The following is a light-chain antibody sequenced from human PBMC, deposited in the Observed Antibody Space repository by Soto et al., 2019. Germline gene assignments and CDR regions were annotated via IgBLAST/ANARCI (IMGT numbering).Light chain of an antibody. Sequence: QSALTQPASVSGSPGQSITISCTGTSSDVGYYNLVSWYRQHPGKAPKLIIYEVSKRPSGFSNRFSGSKSGNTASLTISGLQAEDEADYYCCSYAGSSTHYVFGTGTKVTVL. CDR1: SSDVGYYNL. J-gene: IGLJ1*01. CDR2: EVS. V-gene: IGLV2-23*02. CDR3: CSYAGSSTHYV.